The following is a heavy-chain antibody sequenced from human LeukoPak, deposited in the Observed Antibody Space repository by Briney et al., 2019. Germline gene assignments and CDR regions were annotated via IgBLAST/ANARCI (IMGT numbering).Heavy chain of an antibody. Sequence: GGSLRLSCAASGFTFSNAWMNWVRQAPGKGLEWVGRIKSKTDGGTTDYAAPVKGRLTISRDDSKNTLYLQMNSLETEDTAVYYCTTDSPTVTRGPVRRDYWGQGTLVTVSS. V-gene: IGHV3-15*07. CDR1: GFTFSNAW. J-gene: IGHJ4*02. CDR3: TTDSPTVTRGPVRRDY. CDR2: IKSKTDGGTT. D-gene: IGHD4-17*01.